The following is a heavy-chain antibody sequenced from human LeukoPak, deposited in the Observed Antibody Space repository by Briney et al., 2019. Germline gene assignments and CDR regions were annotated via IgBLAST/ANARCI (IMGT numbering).Heavy chain of an antibody. D-gene: IGHD6-13*01. CDR1: GYTFTSYG. V-gene: IGHV1-18*01. CDR3: ASDRYSSSWYQPFDY. CDR2: ISAYNGNT. Sequence: GASVEVSCKASGYTFTSYGISWVRQAPGQGLEWMGWISAYNGNTNYAQKLQGRVTMTTDTSTSTAYMELRSLRSDDTAVYYCASDRYSSSWYQPFDYWGQGTLVTVSS. J-gene: IGHJ4*02.